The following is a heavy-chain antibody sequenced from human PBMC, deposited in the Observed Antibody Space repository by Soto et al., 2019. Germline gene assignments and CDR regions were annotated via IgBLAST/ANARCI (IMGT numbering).Heavy chain of an antibody. CDR2: ISSSGTYI. D-gene: IGHD3-10*01. V-gene: IGHV3-21*01. CDR1: GFPFGIYT. J-gene: IGHJ4*02. Sequence: LRLSCETCGFPFGIYTMNWVRQAPGKGLEWVSSISSSGTYIDYADSVEGRFAISRDDAKNSVFLEMTSLRVDDTAVYYCAREGNYHEFWGQGTLVTVSS. CDR3: AREGNYHEF.